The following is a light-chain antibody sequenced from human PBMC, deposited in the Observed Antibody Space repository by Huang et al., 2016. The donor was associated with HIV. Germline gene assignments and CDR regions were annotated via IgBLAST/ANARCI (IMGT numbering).Light chain of an antibody. CDR2: AAS. V-gene: IGKV1-12*01. J-gene: IGKJ4*01. CDR1: ESISKW. Sequence: DIQMTQSPSSVSASVGDEVSIACRASESISKWLAWYQQKPGKVPNLLIYAASSLQSGVPSRFNGSGSGTDFTLTISSLQPEDFAIYYCQQADSFPRTFGGGTKVEIK. CDR3: QQADSFPRT.